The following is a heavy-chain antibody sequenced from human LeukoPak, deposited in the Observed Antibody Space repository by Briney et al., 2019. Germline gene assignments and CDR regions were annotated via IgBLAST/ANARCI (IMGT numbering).Heavy chain of an antibody. CDR3: TRDTQVVPAAIPFDY. CDR2: IRSKAYGGTT. V-gene: IGHV3-49*03. J-gene: IGHJ4*02. Sequence: GGSLRLSCTASGFTFGDYAMSWFRQAPGKGLEWVGFIRSKAYGGTTEYAASVKGRFTISRDDSKSIAYLQMNSLKTEDTAVYYCTRDTQVVPAAIPFDYWGQGTLVTASS. CDR1: GFTFGDYA. D-gene: IGHD2-2*02.